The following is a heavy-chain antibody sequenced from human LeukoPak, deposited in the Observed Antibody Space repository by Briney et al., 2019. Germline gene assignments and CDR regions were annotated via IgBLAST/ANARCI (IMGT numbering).Heavy chain of an antibody. Sequence: PGGSLRLSCVASGFTFSSYTMNWVRQAPGKELEWVANIKQDRSEKYYVDSVKGRFTISRDNAKNSLYLQMNSLRAEDTAVYYCARDPLAYCGGDCYPTFDYWGQGTLVTVSS. CDR2: IKQDRSEK. V-gene: IGHV3-7*01. D-gene: IGHD2-21*02. CDR1: GFTFSSYT. J-gene: IGHJ4*02. CDR3: ARDPLAYCGGDCYPTFDY.